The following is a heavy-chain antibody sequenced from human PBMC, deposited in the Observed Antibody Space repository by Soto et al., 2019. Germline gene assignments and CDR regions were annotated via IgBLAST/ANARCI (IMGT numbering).Heavy chain of an antibody. V-gene: IGHV4-59*01. CDR1: GGSISSYY. CDR3: ARAYCSSTSCIGYYGMDV. Sequence: SETLSLTCTVSGGSISSYYWSWIRQPPGKGLEWIGYIYYSGSTNYNPSLKSRVTISVDTSKNQFSLKLSSVTAADTAVYYCARAYCSSTSCIGYYGMDVWGQGTTVTVSS. D-gene: IGHD2-2*01. J-gene: IGHJ6*02. CDR2: IYYSGST.